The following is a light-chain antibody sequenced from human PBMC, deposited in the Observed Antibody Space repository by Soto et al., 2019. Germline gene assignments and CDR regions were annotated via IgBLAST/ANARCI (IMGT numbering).Light chain of an antibody. J-gene: IGLJ1*01. CDR2: HVT. V-gene: IGLV2-14*03. CDR1: SSDVGGYKY. Sequence: QSVLTQPASVSGSPGQSITISCAGTSSDVGGYKYVSWYQQHPDKAPKLMIYHVTNRPSGVSDRFSGSKSGNTASLTISGLQAEDEADYYCSSYTSVNTSVFGTGTKVTVL. CDR3: SSYTSVNTSV.